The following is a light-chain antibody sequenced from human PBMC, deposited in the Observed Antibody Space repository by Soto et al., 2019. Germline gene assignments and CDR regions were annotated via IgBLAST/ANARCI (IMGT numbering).Light chain of an antibody. Sequence: DIQMTQSPSTLSASVGDRVTITCRASQSITNWLAWYQQNPGKAPKLLIHKASSLESGVPSRFSGSGSGTEFTLTISSLHPDDFATYYCQQYDSYPWTFGEGTKVEIK. CDR3: QQYDSYPWT. J-gene: IGKJ1*01. CDR2: KAS. CDR1: QSITNW. V-gene: IGKV1-5*03.